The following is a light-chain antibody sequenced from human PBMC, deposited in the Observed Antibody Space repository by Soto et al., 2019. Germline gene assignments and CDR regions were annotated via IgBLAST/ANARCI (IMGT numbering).Light chain of an antibody. CDR1: SSDVGGYNY. J-gene: IGLJ1*01. V-gene: IGLV2-14*03. Sequence: QSVLTQPASVSGSPGQSITISCTGTSSDVGGYNYVSWYQKHPGKGPKLMIYEVSNRPSGVSNRFSGSKSGNTATLTISGLQAEDEADYYCSSYTSTTTRVFGTGTKATVL. CDR3: SSYTSTTTRV. CDR2: EVS.